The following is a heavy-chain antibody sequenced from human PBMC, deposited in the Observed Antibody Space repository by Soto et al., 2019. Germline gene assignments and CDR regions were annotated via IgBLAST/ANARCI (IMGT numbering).Heavy chain of an antibody. V-gene: IGHV3-21*01. J-gene: IGHJ4*02. CDR2: ISSSSSYI. Sequence: GGSLRLSCAASGFTFSSYSMNWVRQAPGKGLEWVSSISSSSSYIYYADSVKGRFTISRDNAKNSLYLQMNSLRAEDTAVYYCARDLVVVPAATRVDDYWGQGTLVTVSS. CDR3: ARDLVVVPAATRVDDY. D-gene: IGHD2-2*01. CDR1: GFTFSSYS.